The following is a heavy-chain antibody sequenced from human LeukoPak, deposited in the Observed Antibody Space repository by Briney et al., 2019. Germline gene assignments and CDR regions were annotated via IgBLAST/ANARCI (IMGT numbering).Heavy chain of an antibody. CDR2: VYYSGST. CDR1: GGSISGGTYY. CDR3: ARDSPDCGSTTCYKDWFDP. J-gene: IGHJ5*02. Sequence: SESLSLTCTVSGGSISGGTYYWGWIRQPPGKGLQWIGSVYYSGSTYYNPSLQSRVTISVDTSKNHFSLKLSSVTAADTAMYYCARDSPDCGSTTCYKDWFDPWGQGTLVTVSS. D-gene: IGHD2-2*02. V-gene: IGHV4-39*07.